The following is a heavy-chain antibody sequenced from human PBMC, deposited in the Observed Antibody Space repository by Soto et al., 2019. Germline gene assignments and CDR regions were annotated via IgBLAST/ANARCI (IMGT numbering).Heavy chain of an antibody. J-gene: IGHJ4*02. V-gene: IGHV3-66*01. CDR1: GFTVSSNY. D-gene: IGHD2-2*01. Sequence: EVQLVESGGGLVQPGGSLRLSCAASGFTVSSNYMSWVRQAPGKGLEWVSVIYSGGNTYYADSVKDSFSISSDKSKNTLFVQMNSLRAEDTGMYYCGRGSQADSQLLRVGYWGQGTLVTVSS. CDR3: GRGSQADSQLLRVGY. CDR2: IYSGGNT.